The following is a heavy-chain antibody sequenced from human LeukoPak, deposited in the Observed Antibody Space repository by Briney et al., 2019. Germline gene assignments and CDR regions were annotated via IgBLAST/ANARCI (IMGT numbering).Heavy chain of an antibody. J-gene: IGHJ3*02. Sequence: GGSLRLSCAASGFTFSTYSMNWVRQAPGKGLEWVSSISTSSDYIYYADSVKGRFTISRDSAKNSLYLQMNSLRAEDTAVYYCARGPSGSSLPDAFDIWGQGTMVTVSS. CDR2: ISTSSDYI. V-gene: IGHV3-21*01. CDR1: GFTFSTYS. CDR3: ARGPSGSSLPDAFDI. D-gene: IGHD1-26*01.